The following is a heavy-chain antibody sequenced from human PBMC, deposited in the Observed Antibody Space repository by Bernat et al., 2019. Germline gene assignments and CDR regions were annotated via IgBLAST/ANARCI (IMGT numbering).Heavy chain of an antibody. D-gene: IGHD3-10*01. V-gene: IGHV3-7*04. Sequence: EVELVESGGGLVQPGGSLRLSCAASGFTFNSYWMTWVHQAPGKGLEWVANIKQDGSEKYYVDSVKGRFTISRDYAKNSLYLQMNSLTAEDTAVYYCAREMIGGSGRGSDYWGQGTLVTVSS. J-gene: IGHJ4*02. CDR2: IKQDGSEK. CDR1: GFTFNSYW. CDR3: AREMIGGSGRGSDY.